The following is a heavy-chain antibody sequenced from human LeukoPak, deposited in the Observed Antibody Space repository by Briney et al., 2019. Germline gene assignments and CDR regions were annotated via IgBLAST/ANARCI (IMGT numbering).Heavy chain of an antibody. J-gene: IGHJ3*02. V-gene: IGHV3-11*04. CDR2: ISSSGSTI. CDR1: GFTFSDYY. Sequence: GGSLRLSCAASGFTFSDYYMSWIRQAPGKGLEWVSYISSSGSTIYYADSVKGRFTISRDNAKNSLYLQMNSLRAEDTAVYYCARDRSTVTTSDAFDIWGQGTMVTVSS. D-gene: IGHD4-17*01. CDR3: ARDRSTVTTSDAFDI.